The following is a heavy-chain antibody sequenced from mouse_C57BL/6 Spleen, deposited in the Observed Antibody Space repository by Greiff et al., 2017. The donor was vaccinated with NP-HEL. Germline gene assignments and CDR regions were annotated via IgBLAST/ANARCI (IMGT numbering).Heavy chain of an antibody. V-gene: IGHV1-19*01. D-gene: IGHD3-3*01. CDR3: AREGTGTPFDY. CDR2: INPYNGGT. J-gene: IGHJ2*01. Sequence: VQLQQSGPVLVKPGASVKMSCKASGYTFTDYYMNWVKQSHGKSLEWIGVINPYNGGTSYNQKFKGKATLTVDTSSSTAYMELNSLTSEDSAVYYCAREGTGTPFDYWGQGTTLTVSS. CDR1: GYTFTDYY.